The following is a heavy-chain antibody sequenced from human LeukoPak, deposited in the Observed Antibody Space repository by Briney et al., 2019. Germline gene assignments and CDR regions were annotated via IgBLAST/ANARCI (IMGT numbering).Heavy chain of an antibody. V-gene: IGHV3-23*01. D-gene: IGHD1-1*01. CDR2: ISDTT. CDR1: GFTVSNNR. J-gene: IGHJ5*02. CDR3: AKSQARTGRNYFDP. Sequence: GGSLRLSCAASGFTVSNNRLSWVRQAPGKGLEWVSTISDTTYYAGSVKGRFTISRDNSKNTLYLQMSSLRTEDTAVYYCAKSQARTGRNYFDPWGQGTLVTVSS.